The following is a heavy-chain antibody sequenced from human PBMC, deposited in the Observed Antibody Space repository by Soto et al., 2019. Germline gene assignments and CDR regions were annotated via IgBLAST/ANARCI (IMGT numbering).Heavy chain of an antibody. J-gene: IGHJ6*02. CDR1: GYTFTSYG. D-gene: IGHD3-3*01. CDR3: ARVGYYDFWSGYRAPDYYYYGMDV. CDR2: ISAYNGNT. Sequence: GASVKVSCKASGYTFTSYGISWVRQAPGQGLEWMGWISAYNGNTGYAQKFQGRVTMTRNTSISTAYMELSSLRSEDTAVYYCARVGYYDFWSGYRAPDYYYYGMDVWGQGTTVTVSS. V-gene: IGHV1-18*04.